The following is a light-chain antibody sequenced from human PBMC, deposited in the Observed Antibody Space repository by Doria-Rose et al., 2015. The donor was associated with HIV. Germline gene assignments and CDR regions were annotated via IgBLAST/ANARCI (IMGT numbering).Light chain of an antibody. CDR2: DGS. V-gene: IGKV3-20*01. CDR1: QSFSSTY. Sequence: EIVLTQSPGTLSLSPGERATLSCRASQSFSSTYLAWYQQIPGQAPSLLIYDGSTRATGITGRFSASGSGTDFTLTINRLEPEDFALYYCHQYGTSWTFGQGTKVEI. CDR3: HQYGTSWT. J-gene: IGKJ1*01.